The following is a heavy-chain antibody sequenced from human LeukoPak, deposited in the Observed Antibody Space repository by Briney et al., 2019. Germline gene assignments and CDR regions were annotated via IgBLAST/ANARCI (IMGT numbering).Heavy chain of an antibody. CDR1: GFTFSSYS. V-gene: IGHV3-21*01. Sequence: PGGSLRLSCAASGFTFSSYSMDWVRQAPGKGLEWVSSISTSSSYIYYSDSVKGRFTTSRDNAKNSLYLQMNSLRAGDTAVYYCARDRGRYHMDVWGKGTTVTISS. CDR3: ARDRGRYHMDV. J-gene: IGHJ6*03. CDR2: ISTSSSYI. D-gene: IGHD6-25*01.